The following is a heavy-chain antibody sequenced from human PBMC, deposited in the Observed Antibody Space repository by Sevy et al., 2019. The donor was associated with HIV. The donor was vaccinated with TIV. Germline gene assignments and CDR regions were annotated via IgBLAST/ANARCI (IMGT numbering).Heavy chain of an antibody. CDR2: INEDGTEK. V-gene: IGHV3-7*01. D-gene: IGHD2-2*01. CDR1: GFTFSTYW. CDR3: ARDNATVSRRGLRYYYYGTDV. Sequence: GGSLRLSCAASGFTFSTYWMSWFRQAPGKGLEWVANINEDGTEKFYVDSVKGRCTMSRDNAKNSLYLQMNSLRADDAAVYYCARDNATVSRRGLRYYYYGTDVWGQGTTVTVSS. J-gene: IGHJ6*02.